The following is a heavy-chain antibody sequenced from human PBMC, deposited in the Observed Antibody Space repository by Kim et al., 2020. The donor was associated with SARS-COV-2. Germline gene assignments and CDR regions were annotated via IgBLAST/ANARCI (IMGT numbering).Heavy chain of an antibody. CDR1: GGSISSYY. D-gene: IGHD3-22*01. V-gene: IGHV4-59*01. CDR2: IYYSGST. J-gene: IGHJ3*02. CDR3: ARLSGYYFHAFDI. Sequence: SETLSLTCTVSGGSISSYYWSWIRQPPGKGLEWIGYIYYSGSTNYNPSLKSRVTISVDTSKNQFSLKLSSVTAADTAVYYCARLSGYYFHAFDIWGQGTMVTVSS.